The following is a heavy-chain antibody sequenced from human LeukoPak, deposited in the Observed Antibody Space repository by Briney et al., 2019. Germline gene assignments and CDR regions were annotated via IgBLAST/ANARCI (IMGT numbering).Heavy chain of an antibody. J-gene: IGHJ4*02. CDR3: ARGDCSATSCYYFDN. Sequence: GGSLRLSCAASGLRFSGHYMSWIRQAPGKGLEWISYISSTITTIYYADSVKGRFTISRDNAKNSLYLQMSSLRAEDTAVYYWARGDCSATSCYYFDNWGQGTLVTVCS. CDR1: GLRFSGHY. D-gene: IGHD2-15*01. CDR2: ISSTITTI. V-gene: IGHV3-11*04.